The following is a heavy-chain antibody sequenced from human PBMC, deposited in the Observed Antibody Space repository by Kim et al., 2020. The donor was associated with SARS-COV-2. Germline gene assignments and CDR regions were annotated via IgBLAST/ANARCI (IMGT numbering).Heavy chain of an antibody. CDR1: GGSISSYY. V-gene: IGHV4-59*01. CDR3: ARWGYCSSTSCYDAFDI. D-gene: IGHD2-2*01. J-gene: IGHJ3*02. Sequence: SETLSLTCTVSGGSISSYYWSWIRQPPGKGLEWIGYIYYSGSTNYNPSLKSRVTISVDTSKNQFSLKLSSVTAADTAVYYCARWGYCSSTSCYDAFDIWGQGTMVTVSS. CDR2: IYYSGST.